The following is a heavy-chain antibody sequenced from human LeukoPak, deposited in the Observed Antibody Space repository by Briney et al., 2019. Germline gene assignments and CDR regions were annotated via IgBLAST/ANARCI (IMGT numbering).Heavy chain of an antibody. D-gene: IGHD6-19*01. Sequence: GGSLRLSCAASAFTSSSYWMSWVRQAPGKGLEWVANINQEGSEKYYVDSVKGRFTISRDNAKNSLYLQMNSLRAEDTAVYYCARYLSRIAVSNNWFDPWGQGTLVTVSS. J-gene: IGHJ5*02. CDR1: AFTSSSYW. CDR3: ARYLSRIAVSNNWFDP. V-gene: IGHV3-7*01. CDR2: INQEGSEK.